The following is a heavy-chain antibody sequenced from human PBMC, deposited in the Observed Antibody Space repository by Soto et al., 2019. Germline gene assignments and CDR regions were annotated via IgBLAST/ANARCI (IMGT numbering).Heavy chain of an antibody. J-gene: IGHJ4*01. V-gene: IGHV1-3*01. D-gene: IGHD3-10*01. Sequence: VMVSCKDSGYTLTDYCLQWVRQAPGQRLEWMGWINPASGKTKYSQKFQGRVTITRDTSASTAYMELSSLTSEDTALYYCARDLWLGESFRYYFDYWAQGTLVTVSS. CDR2: INPASGKT. CDR1: GYTLTDYC. CDR3: ARDLWLGESFRYYFDY.